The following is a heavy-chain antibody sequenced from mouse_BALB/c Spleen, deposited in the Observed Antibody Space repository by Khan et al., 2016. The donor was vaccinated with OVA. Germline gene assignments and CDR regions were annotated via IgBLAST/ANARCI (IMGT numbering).Heavy chain of an antibody. CDR3: ARGASYWYCDV. V-gene: IGHV9-1*02. Sequence: QIQLVQSGPELKKPGETVKISCKASGYTFTNYGMNWVKQAPGKGLKWMGWINTYTGEPTYADDFKGRFAFSLETSASTAYLQINNLKNEDMATYFCARGASYWYCDVWGAGTTVIVSS. J-gene: IGHJ1*01. CDR1: GYTFTNYG. CDR2: INTYTGEP.